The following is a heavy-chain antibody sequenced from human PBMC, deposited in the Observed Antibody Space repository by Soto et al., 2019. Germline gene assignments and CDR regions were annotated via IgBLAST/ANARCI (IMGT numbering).Heavy chain of an antibody. D-gene: IGHD4-17*01. Sequence: QVQLQESGPGLVKPSETLSLTCTVSGGSISSYYWSWIRQPPGKGLEWIGYIYYSGSTNYNPSLKSRVTISVDTSKNQFSLKLSSVTAADTAVYYCARDLRWYSGWYFDLWGRGTLVTVSS. V-gene: IGHV4-59*01. CDR3: ARDLRWYSGWYFDL. CDR2: IYYSGST. J-gene: IGHJ2*01. CDR1: GGSISSYY.